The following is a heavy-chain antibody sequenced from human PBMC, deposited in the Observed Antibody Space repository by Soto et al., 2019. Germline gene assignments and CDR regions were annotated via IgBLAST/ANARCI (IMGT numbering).Heavy chain of an antibody. CDR3: ASPVVPAAMGGAYCYGIDV. Sequence: EVQLVESGGGLVQPGGSLRLACAASGFTFSMHWMHWVRQAPGKGLVWVSRIYSYGSSTHYADSVKGRFTISRDNAKNTLYLQMNSLRAEDTAVYYCASPVVPAAMGGAYCYGIDVWGQGTTVTVSS. J-gene: IGHJ6*02. CDR2: IYSYGSST. D-gene: IGHD2-2*01. V-gene: IGHV3-74*01. CDR1: GFTFSMHW.